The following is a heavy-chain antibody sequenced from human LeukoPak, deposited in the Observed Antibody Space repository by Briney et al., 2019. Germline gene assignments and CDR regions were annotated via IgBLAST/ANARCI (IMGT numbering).Heavy chain of an antibody. J-gene: IGHJ4*02. V-gene: IGHV3-74*01. CDR3: ARDIATVANGVAFDY. CDR1: GFTFSNYW. Sequence: PGGSLRLSCAASGFTFSNYWMHWVRQAPGKGLVWVSRINSDGSTTSYADSVKGRFTISRDNAKNTLYLQMNSLRAEDTAVYYCARDIATVANGVAFDYWGQGTLVTVSS. CDR2: INSDGSTT. D-gene: IGHD4-11*01.